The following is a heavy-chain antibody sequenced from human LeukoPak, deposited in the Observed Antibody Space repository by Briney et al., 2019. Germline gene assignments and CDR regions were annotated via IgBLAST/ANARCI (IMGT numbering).Heavy chain of an antibody. CDR1: GGSVSSSYYY. V-gene: IGHV4-39*01. J-gene: IGHJ4*02. CDR2: IYDSGST. Sequence: SETLSLTCTVSGGSVSSSYYYWGWLRQPPGQGLEWIGSIYDSGSTHYNPSLKSRVTISVDTSKNQFSLKLSSVTAADTAVYYCARRGDYWGQGTLVTVSS. CDR3: ARRGDY.